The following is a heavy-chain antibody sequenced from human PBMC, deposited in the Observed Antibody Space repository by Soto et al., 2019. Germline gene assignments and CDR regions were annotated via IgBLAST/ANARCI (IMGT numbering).Heavy chain of an antibody. CDR3: TLKHSVAFDL. CDR1: GYTFSSRD. D-gene: IGHD3-10*01. V-gene: IGHV1-18*01. J-gene: IGHJ3*01. Sequence: QVQLVQSGAEMKEPGAAVKVSCKASGYTFSSRDIRWVRQAPGQGLEWMGWIRGYDSNANYAQKFQGRVTMTTDTPTSTAYMELRSLRSDDTAVYYCTLKHSVAFDLWGQGTMVTVSS. CDR2: IRGYDSNA.